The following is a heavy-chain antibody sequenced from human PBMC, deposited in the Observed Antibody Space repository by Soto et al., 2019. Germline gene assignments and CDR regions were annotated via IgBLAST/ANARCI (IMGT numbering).Heavy chain of an antibody. V-gene: IGHV1-2*02. D-gene: IGHD2-15*01. CDR3: ARDLMAAVGRHYYYGMDV. J-gene: IGHJ6*02. Sequence: QMQLVQSGAEVKKPGASVTVSCKASGYTFTGYYMHWVRQAPGQGLEWMGYINPSSGGTNYAQKFQDRVTMTSDTSINTAYMEMSRLRSDDTAIYYCARDLMAAVGRHYYYGMDVWGQGTTVTVSS. CDR1: GYTFTGYY. CDR2: INPSSGGT.